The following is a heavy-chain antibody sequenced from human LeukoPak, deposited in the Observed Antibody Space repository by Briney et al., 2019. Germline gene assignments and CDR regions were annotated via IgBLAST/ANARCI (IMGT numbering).Heavy chain of an antibody. J-gene: IGHJ4*03. CDR3: STFLIIPAASEDY. CDR2: IKSKTDGGTT. D-gene: IGHD3-3*01. V-gene: IGHV3-15*01. CDR1: GFTFSNAW. Sequence: GGSLRLSCAASGFTFSNAWMSWVRQAPGKGLEWVGRIKSKTDGGTTDYAAPVKGRFTISRDDSKNTLYLQMNSLKAEDTAGYYCSTFLIIPAASEDYWGQGTLVTVSS.